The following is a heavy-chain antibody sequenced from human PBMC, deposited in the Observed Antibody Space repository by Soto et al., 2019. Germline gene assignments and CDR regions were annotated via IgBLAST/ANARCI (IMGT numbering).Heavy chain of an antibody. J-gene: IGHJ5*02. CDR3: ARVRNVLLWFGESSARFDP. V-gene: IGHV4-34*01. Sequence: LETLCLPYAVFGGSCRGYYWSWIRQPTGKGLEWIGEINHSGSTNYNPSLKSRVTISVDTSKNQFSLKLSSVTAADTAAYYCARVRNVLLWFGESSARFDPWGQGTLVTVSS. CDR2: INHSGST. D-gene: IGHD3-10*01. CDR1: GGSCRGYY.